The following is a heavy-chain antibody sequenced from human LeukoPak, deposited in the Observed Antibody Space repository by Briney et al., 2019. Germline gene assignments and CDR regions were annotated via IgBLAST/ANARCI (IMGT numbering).Heavy chain of an antibody. Sequence: SVKVSCKASGGTFSSYAISWVRQAPGQGLEWMGGIIPIFGTANYAQKFQGRVTITADESTSTAYMELSSLRSEDTAVYYCAREDSGSFFHRPWNYWGQGTLVTVSS. CDR1: GGTFSSYA. V-gene: IGHV1-69*13. CDR3: AREDSGSFFHRPWNY. D-gene: IGHD1-26*01. CDR2: IIPIFGTA. J-gene: IGHJ4*02.